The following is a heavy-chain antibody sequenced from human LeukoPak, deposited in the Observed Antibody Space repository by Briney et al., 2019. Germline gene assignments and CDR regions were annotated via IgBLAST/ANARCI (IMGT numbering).Heavy chain of an antibody. V-gene: IGHV4-30-4*01. CDR2: IYYSGST. CDR3: AREFTIFGVVIIENWFDP. J-gene: IGHJ5*02. D-gene: IGHD3-3*01. CDR1: GGSISSGDYY. Sequence: PSQTLSLTCTVSGGSISSGDYYWSWIRQPPGKGLEWIGYIYYSGSTYYNPSLKSRVTISVDTSKNQFSLKLSSVTAADTAVYYCAREFTIFGVVIIENWFDPWGQGTLVTVSS.